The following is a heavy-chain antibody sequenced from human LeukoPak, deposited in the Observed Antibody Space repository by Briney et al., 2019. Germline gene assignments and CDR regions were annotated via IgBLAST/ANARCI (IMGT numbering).Heavy chain of an antibody. CDR2: IIPIFGTA. CDR1: GGTFSSYA. Sequence: ASVTGSCRASGGTFSSYAISWVRQAPGQGLEWMGGIIPIFGTANYAQKFQGRVTITADESTSTAYMELSSLRSEDTAVYYCARGNTYYDSSGPWGQGTLVTVSS. J-gene: IGHJ4*02. V-gene: IGHV1-69*13. D-gene: IGHD3-22*01. CDR3: ARGNTYYDSSGP.